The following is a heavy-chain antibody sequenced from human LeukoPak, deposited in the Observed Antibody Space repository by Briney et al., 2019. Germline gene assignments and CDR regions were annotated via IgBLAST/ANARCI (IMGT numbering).Heavy chain of an antibody. CDR2: MNPNSGNT. V-gene: IGHV1-8*01. J-gene: IGHJ5*02. D-gene: IGHD3-3*01. CDR3: ARVYDFWFSFDP. Sequence: EASVKVSCKASGYTFTSYDINWVRQATGQGLEWMGWMNPNSGNTGYAQKFQGRVTMTRNTSISTAYMGLSSLRSEDTAVYYCARVYDFWFSFDPWGQGTLVTVSS. CDR1: GYTFTSYD.